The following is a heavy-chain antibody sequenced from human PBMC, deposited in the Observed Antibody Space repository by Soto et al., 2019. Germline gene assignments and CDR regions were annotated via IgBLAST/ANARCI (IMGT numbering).Heavy chain of an antibody. CDR1: GVAFSGYY. V-gene: IGHV4-59*01. CDR3: ARVALWYYYGMDV. Sequence: SETLSLTCAVYGVAFSGYYWSWIRQPPGKGLEWIGYIYYSGSTNYNPSLKSRVTISVDTSKNQFSLKLSSVTAADTAVYYCARVALWYYYGMDVWGQGTTVTVSS. J-gene: IGHJ6*02. D-gene: IGHD2-21*01. CDR2: IYYSGST.